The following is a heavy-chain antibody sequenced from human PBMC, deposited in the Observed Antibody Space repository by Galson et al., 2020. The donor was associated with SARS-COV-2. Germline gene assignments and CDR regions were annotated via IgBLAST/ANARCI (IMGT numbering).Heavy chain of an antibody. CDR1: GGSVSSGSYY. V-gene: IGHV4-61*01. CDR3: ARGLYYYDSSGSARLDAFDI. D-gene: IGHD3-22*01. Sequence: SETLSLTCTVSGGSVSSGSYYWSWIRQPPGKGLEWIGYIYYSGSTNYNPSLKSRVTISVDTSKNQFSLKLSSVTAADTAMYYCARGLYYYDSSGSARLDAFDIWGQGTMVTVSS. J-gene: IGHJ3*02. CDR2: IYYSGST.